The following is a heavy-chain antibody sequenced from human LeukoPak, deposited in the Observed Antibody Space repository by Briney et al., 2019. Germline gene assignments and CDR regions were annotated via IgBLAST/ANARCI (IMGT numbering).Heavy chain of an antibody. CDR3: ARGALRSVVPAAPFDY. CDR1: GGSFSGYY. J-gene: IGHJ4*02. D-gene: IGHD2-2*01. Sequence: SETLSLTCAVYGGSFSGYYWSWIRQPPGKGLEWIGEINHSGSNNYNPSLKSRVTISVDASKNQFSLKLSSVTAADTAVYYCARGALRSVVPAAPFDYWGQGTLVTVSS. V-gene: IGHV4-34*01. CDR2: INHSGSN.